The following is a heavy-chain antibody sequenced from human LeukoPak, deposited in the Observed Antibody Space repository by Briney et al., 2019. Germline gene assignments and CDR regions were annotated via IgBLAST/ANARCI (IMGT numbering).Heavy chain of an antibody. CDR3: ARTSCSSTSCYEEGDFDY. D-gene: IGHD2-2*01. CDR1: GCTFTSYY. J-gene: IGHJ4*02. V-gene: IGHV1-46*01. CDR2: INPSGGST. Sequence: ASVKVSCKASGCTFTSYYMHWVRQAPGQGLEWMGIINPSGGSTSYAQKFQGRVTMTRDTSTSTVYMELSSLRSEDTAVYYCARTSCSSTSCYEEGDFDYWSQGTLVTVSS.